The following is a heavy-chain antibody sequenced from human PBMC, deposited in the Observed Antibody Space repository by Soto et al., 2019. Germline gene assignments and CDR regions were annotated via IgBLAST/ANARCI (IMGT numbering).Heavy chain of an antibody. CDR3: AAGGGLPRYY. D-gene: IGHD5-12*01. V-gene: IGHV4-30-2*01. CDR2: IYYSGST. Sequence: QLQLQESGSGLVKPSQTLCLTCAVSGGSISSGGYSWSWIRQPPGKGLEWIGYIYYSGSTYYNPSLKSRVTITVNRSKNQFSLKLSSVTAADTAVYYCAAGGGLPRYYWGQGTLVTVSS. CDR1: GGSISSGGYS. J-gene: IGHJ4*02.